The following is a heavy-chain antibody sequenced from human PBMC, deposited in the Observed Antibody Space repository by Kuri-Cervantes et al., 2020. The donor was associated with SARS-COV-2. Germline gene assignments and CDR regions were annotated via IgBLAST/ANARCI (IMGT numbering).Heavy chain of an antibody. CDR3: ARDLLVAQLELRHGDYYMDV. D-gene: IGHD1-7*01. CDR1: GFTFSGYA. V-gene: IGHV3-30*04. J-gene: IGHJ6*03. Sequence: GGSLRLSCAASGFTFSGYAMHWVRQAPGKGLEWVAVISYDGSNKYYADSVKGRFTISRDNSKNTLYLQMNSLRAEDTAVYYCARDLLVAQLELRHGDYYMDVWGKGTTVTVSS. CDR2: ISYDGSNK.